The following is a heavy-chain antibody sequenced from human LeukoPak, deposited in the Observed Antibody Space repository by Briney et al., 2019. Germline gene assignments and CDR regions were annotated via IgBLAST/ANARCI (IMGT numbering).Heavy chain of an antibody. J-gene: IGHJ4*02. CDR2: ISSSGSTI. D-gene: IGHD3-3*01. CDR1: GFTFSSYE. V-gene: IGHV3-48*03. Sequence: PGGSLRLSCAASGFTFSSYEMNWVRQAPGKGLEWVSYISSSGSTIYYADSVKGRFTISRDNAKNSLYLQMNSLRAEDTAVYYCARTSSYYDFWSGYYYFDYWGQGTLVTVSS. CDR3: ARTSSYYDFWSGYYYFDY.